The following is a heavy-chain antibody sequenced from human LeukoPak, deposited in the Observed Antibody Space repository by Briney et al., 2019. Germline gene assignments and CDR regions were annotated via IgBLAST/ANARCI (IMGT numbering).Heavy chain of an antibody. J-gene: IGHJ2*01. V-gene: IGHV3-7*05. Sequence: GGSLRLSCAASGFTFSISWMSWVRQAPGKGLEWVANIKQDGSEKYYVDSVKGRFTISRDNAKNSLYLQMNSLRAEDTAVYYCARDRYYGSGRWGRGTLVTVSS. D-gene: IGHD3-10*01. CDR3: ARDRYYGSGR. CDR1: GFTFSISW. CDR2: IKQDGSEK.